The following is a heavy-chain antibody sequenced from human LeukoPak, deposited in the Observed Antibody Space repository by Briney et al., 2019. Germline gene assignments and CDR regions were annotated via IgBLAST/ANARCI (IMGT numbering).Heavy chain of an antibody. Sequence: GGSPRLSCAASGFTFSSDAMSWVRHAPGKGLEWVSTLSGSGDTSYYSDSVKGRVTTSRDNSRNTLYLQMSSLRAEDTAVYYCAKSLIGSGYGWAPFDYWGQGTLVTVSS. V-gene: IGHV3-23*01. CDR2: LSGSGDTS. CDR3: AKSLIGSGYGWAPFDY. J-gene: IGHJ4*02. CDR1: GFTFSSDA. D-gene: IGHD5-12*01.